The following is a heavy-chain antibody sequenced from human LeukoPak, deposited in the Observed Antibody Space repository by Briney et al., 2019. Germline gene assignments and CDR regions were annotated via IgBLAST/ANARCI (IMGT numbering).Heavy chain of an antibody. Sequence: SETLSLTCTVSGDSMSSSHYCWGWIRQPPGKGLEWIGEINHSGSTNYNPSLKSRVTISVDTSKNQFSLKLSSVTAADTAVYYCARDKPYSGSYSGLDYWGQGTLVTVSS. CDR3: ARDKPYSGSYSGLDY. D-gene: IGHD1-26*01. V-gene: IGHV4-39*07. CDR2: INHSGST. J-gene: IGHJ4*02. CDR1: GDSMSSSHYC.